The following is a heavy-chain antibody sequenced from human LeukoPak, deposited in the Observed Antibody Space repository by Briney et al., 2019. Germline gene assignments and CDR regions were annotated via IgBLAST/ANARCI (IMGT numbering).Heavy chain of an antibody. CDR3: ARSLSVTRGLITPMLGY. V-gene: IGHV1-2*02. CDR2: ISPTNGAT. CDR1: GYIFTDFY. Sequence: ASVKVSCKTSGYIFTDFYLHWVRQAPGQGLEWMGWISPTNGATSYARRFQGRVNMARDPSTSTSYMELSSLGSDDTAVYYCARSLSVTRGLITPMLGYWGQGTLVTVSS. J-gene: IGHJ4*02. D-gene: IGHD3-10*01.